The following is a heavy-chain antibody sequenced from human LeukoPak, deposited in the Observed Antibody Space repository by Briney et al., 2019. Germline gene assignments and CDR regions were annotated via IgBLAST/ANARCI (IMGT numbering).Heavy chain of an antibody. CDR3: ARANNGYSSGWYGVFDY. D-gene: IGHD6-19*01. J-gene: IGHJ4*02. Sequence: SVKVSCKASGGTFSSYAISWVRQAPGQGLEWMGRIIPIFGTANYAQKFPVKVPFTTDKSTSTAYMELSSPRSEDTAVYYCARANNGYSSGWYGVFDYWGQGTLVTVSS. CDR1: GGTFSSYA. V-gene: IGHV1-69*05. CDR2: IIPIFGTA.